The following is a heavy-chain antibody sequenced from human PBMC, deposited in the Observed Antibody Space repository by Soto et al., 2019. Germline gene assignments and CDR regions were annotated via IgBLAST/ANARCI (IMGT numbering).Heavy chain of an antibody. Sequence: PSETLSLTSAFYGGSISSCGYAWSWIRQPPGKGLEWSGYIYHSGSTYYNPSLKSRVTISVDRSKNQFSLKLSSVTAADTAVYYCARVPDRWGQATLGTVSS. J-gene: IGHJ5*02. D-gene: IGHD2-2*01. V-gene: IGHV4-30-2*01. CDR2: IYHSGST. CDR1: GGSISSCGYA. CDR3: ARVPDR.